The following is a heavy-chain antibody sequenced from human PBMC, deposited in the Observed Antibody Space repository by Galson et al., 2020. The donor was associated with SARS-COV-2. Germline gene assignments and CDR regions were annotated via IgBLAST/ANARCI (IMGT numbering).Heavy chain of an antibody. D-gene: IGHD1-1*01. Sequence: KVSCKGSGYRFTAYWISWVRQMPGKGLEWMGRIEPSGSKTNYSPSFQGHVTMSVDKSISTAYLQWSSLKASDTAIYYCARLDGDDDYWGRGTLVTVSP. J-gene: IGHJ4*02. CDR2: IEPSGSKT. CDR3: ARLDGDDDY. V-gene: IGHV5-10-1*01. CDR1: GYRFTAYW.